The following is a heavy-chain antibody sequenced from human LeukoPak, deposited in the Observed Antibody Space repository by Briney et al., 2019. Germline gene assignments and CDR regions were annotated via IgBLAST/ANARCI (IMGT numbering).Heavy chain of an antibody. V-gene: IGHV1-2*06. J-gene: IGHJ4*02. CDR2: INPNSGYT. CDR3: ARTRTIVGAKGFDY. Sequence: ASVKVSCKASGYTFTAFTDYYIHWVRQAPGEGLEWMGRINPNSGYTDYAQKFQGRVTMTRDTSISTAYMERSRLRSDDTAVYYCARTRTIVGAKGFDYWGQGTLVTVSS. D-gene: IGHD1-26*01. CDR1: GYTFTAFTDYY.